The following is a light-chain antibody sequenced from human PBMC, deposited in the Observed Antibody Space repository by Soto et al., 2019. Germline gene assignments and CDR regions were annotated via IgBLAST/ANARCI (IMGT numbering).Light chain of an antibody. Sequence: EIVLTQSPGTLSLSPGERATLSCRASQSISSSYLAWYQQKPGQAPRLLVYGASSRATGIPDRFSGSGSGTDFTLTISRLEPEDFAVYYCQQYGSSRFTFCPGTTLDIK. V-gene: IGKV3-20*01. CDR2: GAS. CDR3: QQYGSSRFT. CDR1: QSISSSY. J-gene: IGKJ3*01.